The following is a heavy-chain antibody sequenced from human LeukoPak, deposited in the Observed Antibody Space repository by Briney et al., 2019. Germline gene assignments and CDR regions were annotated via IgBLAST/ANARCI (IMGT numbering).Heavy chain of an antibody. J-gene: IGHJ4*02. CDR2: ISSSSSYI. CDR1: GFTFSSYS. V-gene: IGHV3-21*01. CDR3: ARDPTVTTAYFDY. Sequence: GGSLRLSCAASGFTFSSYSMNWVRQAPGKGLEWVSSISSSSSYIYYADSVKGRFTISRDNAKNSLYLQMNSLRAEDTAVYYCARDPTVTTAYFDYWGQGTLVTVSS. D-gene: IGHD4-17*01.